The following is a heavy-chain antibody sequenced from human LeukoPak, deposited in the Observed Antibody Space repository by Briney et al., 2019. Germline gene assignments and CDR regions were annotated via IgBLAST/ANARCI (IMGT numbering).Heavy chain of an antibody. CDR1: GGSVSSYY. Sequence: SETLSLTCTVSGGSVSSYYWSWIRQPPGKGLEWIGYIYYSGSTNYNPSLKSRVTISVDTSKNQFSLKLSSVTAADTAVHYCARHIEQQDWFDPWGQGTLVTVSS. V-gene: IGHV4-59*08. J-gene: IGHJ5*02. CDR2: IYYSGST. D-gene: IGHD6-13*01. CDR3: ARHIEQQDWFDP.